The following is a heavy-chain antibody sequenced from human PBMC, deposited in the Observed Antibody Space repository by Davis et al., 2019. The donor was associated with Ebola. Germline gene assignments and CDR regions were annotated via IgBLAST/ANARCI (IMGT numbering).Heavy chain of an antibody. J-gene: IGHJ5*02. V-gene: IGHV3-73*01. CDR3: TRNRDLHNWFDP. Sequence: GESLKISCAASGFTFSGSAMHWVRQASGKGLEWVGRIRSKANSYATAYAASVKGRFTISRDDSKNTAYLQMNSLKTEDTAVYYCTRNRDLHNWFDPWGQGTLVTVSS. CDR2: IRSKANSYAT. CDR1: GFTFSGSA.